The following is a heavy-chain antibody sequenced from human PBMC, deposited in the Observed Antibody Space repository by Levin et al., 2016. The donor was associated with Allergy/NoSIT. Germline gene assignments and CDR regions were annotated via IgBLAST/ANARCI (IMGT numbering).Heavy chain of an antibody. CDR2: ISGTSDVV. V-gene: IGHV3-11*01. Sequence: GGSLRLSCAASGFTFMDYYMTWVRQAPGKGLEWISHISGTSDVVLYADSVRGRFTTSRDNAEKTLHLQISSLRVDDTATYFCARRDLPFGLDVWGQGTTVTVS. CDR3: ARRDLPFGLDV. CDR1: GFTFMDYY. J-gene: IGHJ6*02.